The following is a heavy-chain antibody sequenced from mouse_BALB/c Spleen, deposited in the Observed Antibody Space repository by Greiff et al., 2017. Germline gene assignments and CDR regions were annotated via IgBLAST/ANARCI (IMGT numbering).Heavy chain of an antibody. D-gene: IGHD2-2*01. J-gene: IGHJ2*01. Sequence: VQLQQSGAELARPGASVKLSCKASGYTFTSYWMQWVKQRPGQGLEWIGAIYPGDGDTRYTQKFKGKATLTADKSSSTAYMQLSSLASEDSAVYYCAKGGLRRGFDYWGQGTTRAVSS. CDR3: AKGGLRRGFDY. CDR2: IYPGDGDT. CDR1: GYTFTSYW. V-gene: IGHV1-87*01.